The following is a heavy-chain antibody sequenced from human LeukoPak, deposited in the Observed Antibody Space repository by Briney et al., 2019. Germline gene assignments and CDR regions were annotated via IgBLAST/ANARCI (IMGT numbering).Heavy chain of an antibody. Sequence: GSLRLSCAASGFTFSSYAMSWIRQPPGKGLEWIGEINHSGSTNYNPSLKSRVTISVDTSKNQFSLKLSSVTAADTAVYYCARVKRGVTVLPTDYWGQGTLVTVSS. CDR1: GFTFSSYA. J-gene: IGHJ4*02. CDR3: ARVKRGVTVLPTDY. D-gene: IGHD1-14*01. V-gene: IGHV4-34*01. CDR2: INHSGST.